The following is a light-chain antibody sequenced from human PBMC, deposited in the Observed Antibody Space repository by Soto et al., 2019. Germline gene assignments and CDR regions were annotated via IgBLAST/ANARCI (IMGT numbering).Light chain of an antibody. V-gene: IGKV1-39*01. CDR3: QQGYSTPLYT. Sequence: DIQMTQSPSSLSASVGDRVTITCRASQTINTYLNWYQQKPGKAPKLLIYAASTLRNGVPSRFCGSGSGTDFTLTITSVQPEDFATYYCQQGYSTPLYTFGQGTKLEIK. J-gene: IGKJ2*01. CDR1: QTINTY. CDR2: AAS.